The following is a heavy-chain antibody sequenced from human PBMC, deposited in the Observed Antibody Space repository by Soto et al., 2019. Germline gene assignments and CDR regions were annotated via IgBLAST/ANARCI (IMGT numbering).Heavy chain of an antibody. CDR1: GGTFSSYA. D-gene: IGHD2-15*01. Sequence: APVKVSCKASGGTFSSYAISWVRQAPGQGLEWMGGIIPIFGTANYAQKFQGRVTITADESTSTAYMELSSLRSEDTAVYYCAREKVAYFDYWGQGTLVTVSS. CDR3: AREKVAYFDY. V-gene: IGHV1-69*13. CDR2: IIPIFGTA. J-gene: IGHJ4*02.